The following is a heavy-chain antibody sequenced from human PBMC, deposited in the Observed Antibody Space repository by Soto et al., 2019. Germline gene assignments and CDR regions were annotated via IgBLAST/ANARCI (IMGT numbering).Heavy chain of an antibody. J-gene: IGHJ6*02. CDR2: ISGSGGST. Sequence: GVLRLSCAASGFTFSSYAMSWVRQAPGKGLEWVSAISGSGGSTYYADSVKGRFTISRDNSKNTLYLQMNSLRSDDTAVYYCARVASYSSSWYGPYYYYGMDVWGQGTTVTVSS. V-gene: IGHV3-23*01. CDR3: ARVASYSSSWYGPYYYYGMDV. CDR1: GFTFSSYA. D-gene: IGHD6-13*01.